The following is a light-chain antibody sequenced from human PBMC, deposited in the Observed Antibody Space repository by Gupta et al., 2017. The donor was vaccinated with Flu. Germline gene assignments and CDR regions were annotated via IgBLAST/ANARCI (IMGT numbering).Light chain of an antibody. J-gene: IGKJ5*01. CDR1: QTISND. Sequence: EIQITQSPSSLSASVGDRVIIPCRASQTISNDLGWYQQKPGKAPKSLIYGASSLQTGVPSRFSGSGSGTDFTLTISSLQPEDIGTYYCRQDKSCPITFGQGTRLEI. CDR2: GAS. V-gene: IGKV1-16*01. CDR3: RQDKSCPIT.